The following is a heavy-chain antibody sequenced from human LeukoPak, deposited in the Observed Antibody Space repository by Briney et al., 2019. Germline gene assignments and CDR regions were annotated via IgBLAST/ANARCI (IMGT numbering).Heavy chain of an antibody. D-gene: IGHD3-10*01. CDR3: ARRRLGSYYGSGANDY. V-gene: IGHV4-39*07. J-gene: IGHJ4*02. Sequence: SETLSLTCTVSGGSISSSSYYWGWIRQPPGKGLEWIGSIYYSGSTYYNPSLKSRVTISVDTSKNQFSLKLSSVAAADTAVYYCARRRLGSYYGSGANDYWGQGTLVTVSS. CDR1: GGSISSSSYY. CDR2: IYYSGST.